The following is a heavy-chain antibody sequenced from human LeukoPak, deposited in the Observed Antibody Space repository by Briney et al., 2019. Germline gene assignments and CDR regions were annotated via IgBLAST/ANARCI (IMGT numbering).Heavy chain of an antibody. Sequence: SETLSLTCTVSGGSISSYYWSWIRQPPGKGLEWMGYIYYSGSTNYNPSLKSRVTISVDTSKNQFSLKLSSVTAADTAVYYCAGETYYYGSGSHYHNWFDPWGQGTLVTVSS. CDR3: AGETYYYGSGSHYHNWFDP. CDR1: GGSISSYY. V-gene: IGHV4-59*01. CDR2: IYYSGST. D-gene: IGHD3-10*01. J-gene: IGHJ5*02.